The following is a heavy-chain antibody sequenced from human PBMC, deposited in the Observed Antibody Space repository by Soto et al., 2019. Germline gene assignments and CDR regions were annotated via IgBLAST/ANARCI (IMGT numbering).Heavy chain of an antibody. CDR3: ARDSAWYYFDS. CDR1: GGSISSGGYY. V-gene: IGHV4-31*03. J-gene: IGHJ4*02. Sequence: QVQLQESGPGLVKSSQTLSLTCTVSGGSISSGGYYWSWISQHPGKGLEWIGYAYYSGGTHYNPSLQSRVTVSVDTSRNQFSLKLTSVTAADTAVYYCARDSAWYYFDSWGQGTLVTVSS. D-gene: IGHD2-8*02. CDR2: AYYSGGT.